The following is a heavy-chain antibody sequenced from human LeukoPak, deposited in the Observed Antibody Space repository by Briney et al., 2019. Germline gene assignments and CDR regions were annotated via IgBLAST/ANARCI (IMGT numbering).Heavy chain of an antibody. D-gene: IGHD6-13*01. V-gene: IGHV3-7*01. CDR1: GFTFSNYW. CDR3: ANGRQLGY. J-gene: IGHJ4*02. Sequence: GGSLRLSCAASGFTFSNYWMSRVRQAPGKGLEWVANIKEDGSEKYYVDSVKGRFTISRDNARNSLYLQMNSLRAEDTAVYYCANGRQLGYWGQGTLVTVSS. CDR2: IKEDGSEK.